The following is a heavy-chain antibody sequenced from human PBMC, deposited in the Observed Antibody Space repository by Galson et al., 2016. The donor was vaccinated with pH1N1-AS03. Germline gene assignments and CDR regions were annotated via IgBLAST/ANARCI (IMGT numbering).Heavy chain of an antibody. CDR2: IDPSGGGT. CDR3: VAYGSGTQAYFDY. CDR1: GYTFTRYY. D-gene: IGHD3-10*01. J-gene: IGHJ4*02. V-gene: IGHV1-46*01. Sequence: SVKVSCKASGYTFTRYYMHWVRQAPGQGLEWMGVIDPSGGGTTYAQKFHGRVTMTRDTSTTTAHMELSSLRSEDTAIHYCVAYGSGTQAYFDYWGQGTLVTVSS.